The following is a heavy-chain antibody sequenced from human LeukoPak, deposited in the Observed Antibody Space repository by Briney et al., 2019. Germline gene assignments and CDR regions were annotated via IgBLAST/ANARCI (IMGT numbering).Heavy chain of an antibody. CDR2: INPNSGGT. CDR1: GYTFTGYY. J-gene: IGHJ4*02. D-gene: IGHD3-22*01. V-gene: IGHV1-2*02. CDR3: ATLTESDSSGYYADY. Sequence: VASVKVSCKASGYTFTGYYMHWVRQAPGQGLGWMGCINPNSGGTNYTQKFQGRVTMTRDTSISTAYMELSRLRSDDTAVYYCATLTESDSSGYYADYWGQGTLVTVSS.